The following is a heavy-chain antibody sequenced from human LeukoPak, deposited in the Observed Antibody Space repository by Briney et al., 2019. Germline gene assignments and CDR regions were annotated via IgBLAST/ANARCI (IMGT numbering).Heavy chain of an antibody. CDR3: ARGSSSWYRSDAFDI. V-gene: IGHV3-74*01. Sequence: GGSLRLSCAASGFTFSSYWMHWVRQAPGKGLVWVSRINSDGSSTSYADSVKGRFTISRDNAKNTLYLQMNSLRAKDTAVYYCARGSSSWYRSDAFDIWGQGTMVTVSS. CDR2: INSDGSST. CDR1: GFTFSSYW. D-gene: IGHD6-13*01. J-gene: IGHJ3*02.